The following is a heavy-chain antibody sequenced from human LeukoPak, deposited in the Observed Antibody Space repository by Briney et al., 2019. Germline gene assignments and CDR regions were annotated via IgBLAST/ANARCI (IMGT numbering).Heavy chain of an antibody. CDR2: ISGSGDTT. J-gene: IGHJ6*02. V-gene: IGHV3-23*01. CDR1: GFTFSTYA. Sequence: GGSLRLSCAASGFTFSTYAMSWVRQAPGKGLEWVSGISGSGDTTYYADSVKGRFTISRDSSKNTLYLQMNSLRAEDTAVYYCARVPSPYGDYDYGMDVWGQGTTVTVSS. D-gene: IGHD4-17*01. CDR3: ARVPSPYGDYDYGMDV.